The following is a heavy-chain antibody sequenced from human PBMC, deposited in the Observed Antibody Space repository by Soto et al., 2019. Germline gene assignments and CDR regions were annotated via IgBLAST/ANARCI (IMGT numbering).Heavy chain of an antibody. D-gene: IGHD6-6*01. CDR2: ISAYNGNT. Sequence: ASVKVSCKASGYTFTSYGISWVRQAPGQGLEWMGLISAYNGNTNYAQKLQGRVTMTTDTSTSTAYMELRSLRSDDTAVYYCARERKAARPRGYYYYYGMDVWGQGTTVTVSS. CDR1: GYTFTSYG. V-gene: IGHV1-18*04. J-gene: IGHJ6*02. CDR3: ARERKAARPRGYYYYYGMDV.